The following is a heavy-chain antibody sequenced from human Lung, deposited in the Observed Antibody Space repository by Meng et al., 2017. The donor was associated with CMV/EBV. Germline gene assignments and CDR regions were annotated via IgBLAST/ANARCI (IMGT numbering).Heavy chain of an antibody. V-gene: IGHV3-30*02. D-gene: IGHD2-2*02. Sequence: GGSLRLSCAASGFTFSSFAMHWVRQAPAKGLQWVAFIRYDGTNTYHADPVKGRFSISRDNSKNTLYLQMNSLRAEDTAVYYCAKGGYCTSPSCYMDWYFDLWGRGTLVTVSS. CDR2: IRYDGTNT. CDR3: AKGGYCTSPSCYMDWYFDL. CDR1: GFTFSSFA. J-gene: IGHJ2*01.